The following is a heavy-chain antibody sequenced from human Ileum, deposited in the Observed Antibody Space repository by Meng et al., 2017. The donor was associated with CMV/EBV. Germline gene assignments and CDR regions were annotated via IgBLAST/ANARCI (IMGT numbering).Heavy chain of an antibody. J-gene: IGHJ4*02. V-gene: IGHV1-46*01. CDR3: ARGNLNLDY. Sequence: QLGQCGGDVKRLGDPVRVSCKAYEFTFTRSYIHWVRQAPGQGLEWMGIINPGGGSTSYAPKFQGRVTMTRDKSTSTVYMELSSLRSEDTAVYYCARGNLNLDYWGQGTLVTVSS. CDR2: INPGGGST. CDR1: EFTFTRSY. D-gene: IGHD1-14*01.